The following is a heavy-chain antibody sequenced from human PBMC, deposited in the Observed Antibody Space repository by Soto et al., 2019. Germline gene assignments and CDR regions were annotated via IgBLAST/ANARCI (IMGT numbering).Heavy chain of an antibody. CDR3: ASDYDFWSGYLGRYYYYGMDV. CDR1: GYTFTSYG. Sequence: GASVKVSCKASGYTFTSYGISWGRQAPGQGLEWMGWISAYNGNTNYAQKLQGRVTMTTDTSTSTAYMELRSLRSDDTAVYYCASDYDFWSGYLGRYYYYGMDVWGQGTTVTVSS. D-gene: IGHD3-3*01. CDR2: ISAYNGNT. V-gene: IGHV1-18*01. J-gene: IGHJ6*02.